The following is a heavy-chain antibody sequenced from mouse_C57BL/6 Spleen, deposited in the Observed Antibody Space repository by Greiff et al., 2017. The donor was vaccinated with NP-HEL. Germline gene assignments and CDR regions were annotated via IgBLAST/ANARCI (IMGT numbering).Heavy chain of an antibody. CDR3: ARGGFDY. J-gene: IGHJ2*01. Sequence: VQLQQPGAELVRPGTSVKLSCKASGYTFTSYWMHWVKQRPGQGLEWIGVIDPSDSYTNYNHKFKGKATLTVDTSSSTAYMQLSSLTSEDSAVYYCARGGFDYWGQGTTLTVSS. CDR1: GYTFTSYW. CDR2: IDPSDSYT. V-gene: IGHV1-59*01.